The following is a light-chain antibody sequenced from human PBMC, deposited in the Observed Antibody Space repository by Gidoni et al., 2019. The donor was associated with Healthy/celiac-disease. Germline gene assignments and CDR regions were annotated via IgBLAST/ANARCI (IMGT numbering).Light chain of an antibody. Sequence: MVMPQAPATLSVSPGERATLSCRASQSVSSNLAWYQQKPGQAPRRLISGASTRATGIPARFSGSWSGTEFTLTISSLQSEDFAAYSCQQYNNWPRTFGQGTKVEIK. CDR1: QSVSSN. J-gene: IGKJ1*01. CDR2: GAS. V-gene: IGKV3-15*01. CDR3: QQYNNWPRT.